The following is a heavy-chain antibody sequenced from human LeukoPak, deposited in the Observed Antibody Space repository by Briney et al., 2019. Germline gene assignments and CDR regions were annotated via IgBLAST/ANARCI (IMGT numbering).Heavy chain of an antibody. CDR1: GYTFTGYY. CDR3: ARAPTVTHFDY. CDR2: INPNSGGT. D-gene: IGHD4-17*01. V-gene: IGHV1-2*02. Sequence: ASVKVSCKASGYTFTGYYMHWVRQAPGQGLEWMGWINPNSGGTNYAQKCQGRVTMTRDTSISTAYMALSRLRSDDTAVYYCARAPTVTHFDYWGQGTLVTVSS. J-gene: IGHJ4*02.